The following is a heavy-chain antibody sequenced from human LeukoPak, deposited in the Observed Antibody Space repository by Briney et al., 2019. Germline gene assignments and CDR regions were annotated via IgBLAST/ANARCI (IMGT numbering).Heavy chain of an antibody. D-gene: IGHD3-22*01. J-gene: IGHJ4*02. CDR1: GFTFRNYW. V-gene: IGHV3-7*04. CDR2: INLNGSEI. Sequence: GGSLRLSCAASGFTFRNYWVSWVRQDAGNWLEWVAYINLNGSEIYYVDSAKGRFTISRDNAKNSLYLQMNSLRAEDTAVYYCARGKYYYDSSGYSIFDYWGQGTLVTVSS. CDR3: ARGKYYYDSSGYSIFDY.